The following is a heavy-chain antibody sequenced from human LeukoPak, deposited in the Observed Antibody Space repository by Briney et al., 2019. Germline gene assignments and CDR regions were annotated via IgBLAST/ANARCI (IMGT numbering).Heavy chain of an antibody. J-gene: IGHJ5*02. D-gene: IGHD3-3*01. CDR2: INHSGST. Sequence: PSETLSLTCTVYGGSFSGYYWGWIRQPPGKGPEWIGEINHSGSTNYNPSLKSRVTISVDTSKNQFSLKLSSVTAADTAVYYCARAPIKRVNWFDPWGQGTLVTVSS. V-gene: IGHV4-34*01. CDR3: ARAPIKRVNWFDP. CDR1: GGSFSGYY.